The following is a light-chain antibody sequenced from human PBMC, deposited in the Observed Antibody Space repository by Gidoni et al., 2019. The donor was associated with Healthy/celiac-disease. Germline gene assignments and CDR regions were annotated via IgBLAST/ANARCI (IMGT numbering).Light chain of an antibody. Sequence: DIQLTQSPSFLSASVGVRVTITCRASQGISSYLAWYQQKPGKAPKLLIYAASTLQSGVPSRFSGSGSGTEFTLTISSLQPEDFATYYCQQLNSYPLTVGGGTKVEIK. CDR3: QQLNSYPLT. J-gene: IGKJ4*01. CDR1: QGISSY. CDR2: AAS. V-gene: IGKV1-9*01.